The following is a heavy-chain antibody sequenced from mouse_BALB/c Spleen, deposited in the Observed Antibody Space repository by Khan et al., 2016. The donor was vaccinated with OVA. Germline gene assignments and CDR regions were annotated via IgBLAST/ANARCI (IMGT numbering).Heavy chain of an antibody. Sequence: QVQLKESGAELVRPGTSVKMSCKAAGYTFTNYWIGWVKQRPGHGLEWIGDIYPGGGYTNYNEKFKGKATLTADTSSSTAYMQVSSLTSEDSAIYYCAGRGAARATWDYFDYWGQGTTLTVSS. CDR3: AGRGAARATWDYFDY. J-gene: IGHJ2*01. CDR1: GYTFTNYW. CDR2: IYPGGGYT. D-gene: IGHD3-1*01. V-gene: IGHV1-63*02.